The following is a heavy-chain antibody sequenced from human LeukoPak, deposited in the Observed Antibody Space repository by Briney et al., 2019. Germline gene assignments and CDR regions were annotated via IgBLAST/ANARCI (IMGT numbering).Heavy chain of an antibody. J-gene: IGHJ4*02. CDR3: AKGKGSSSSSIDW. D-gene: IGHD2-15*01. Sequence: GGSLRLSCAASGFTFNTYAMNWVRQAPGKGLEWVSAIGDSGGSTYYADSVKGRFTISRDNSKNTVYLQIHRLRAEDTAVYYCAKGKGSSSSSIDWWGQGTLVTVSS. V-gene: IGHV3-23*01. CDR2: IGDSGGST. CDR1: GFTFNTYA.